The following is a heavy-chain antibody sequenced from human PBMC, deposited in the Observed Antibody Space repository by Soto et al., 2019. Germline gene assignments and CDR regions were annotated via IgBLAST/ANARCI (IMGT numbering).Heavy chain of an antibody. CDR2: ISYDGSNK. D-gene: IGHD5-18*01. CDR3: ARAETAKSWIQLWSFDY. Sequence: QVQLVESGGGVVQPGRSLRLSCAASGFTFSSYAMHWVRQAPGKGLERVAVISYDGSNKYYADSVKGRFTISRDNSKNTLYLEMISLRAEDTSVYYCARAETAKSWIQLWSFDYWGQGTLATVAA. V-gene: IGHV3-30-3*01. CDR1: GFTFSSYA. J-gene: IGHJ4*02.